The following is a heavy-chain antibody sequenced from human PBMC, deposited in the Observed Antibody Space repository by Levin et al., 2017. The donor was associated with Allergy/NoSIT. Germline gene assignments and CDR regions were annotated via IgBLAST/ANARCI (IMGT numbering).Heavy chain of an antibody. V-gene: IGHV3-30-3*01. J-gene: IGHJ4*02. CDR1: GFTFSSYA. Sequence: GGSLRLSCAASGFTFSSYAMHWVRQAPGKGLEWVAVISYDGSNKYYADSVKGRFTISRDNSKNTLYLQMNSLRAEDTAVYYCASLTPHDYGDYGYWGQGTLVTVSS. D-gene: IGHD4-17*01. CDR3: ASLTPHDYGDYGY. CDR2: ISYDGSNK.